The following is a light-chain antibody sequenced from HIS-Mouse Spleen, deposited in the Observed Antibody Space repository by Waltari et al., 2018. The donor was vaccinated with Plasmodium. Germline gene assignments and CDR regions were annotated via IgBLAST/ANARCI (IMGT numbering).Light chain of an antibody. J-gene: IGKJ3*01. CDR2: GAA. V-gene: IGKV3-15*01. CDR1: QGVGST. CDR3: QQYNNWSFT. Sequence: EIVMTQSPATLSVSPGERATLSCRASQGVGSTLAWYQQKPGQAPRLLIYGAATRATGIPARFSGSGSGTEFTLTISSLQSEDFAVYYCQQYNNWSFTFGPGTKVDIK.